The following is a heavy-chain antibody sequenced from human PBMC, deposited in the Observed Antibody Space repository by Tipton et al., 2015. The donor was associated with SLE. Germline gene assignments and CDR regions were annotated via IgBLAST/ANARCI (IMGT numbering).Heavy chain of an antibody. J-gene: IGHJ4*02. D-gene: IGHD5-12*01. CDR1: GGSISSDVYY. CDR3: ARGSIVTTNLD. V-gene: IGHV4-39*01. CDR2: FYYGGST. Sequence: TLSLTCTVSGGSISSDVYYWVWIRQPPGKGLEWIVSFYYGGSTYYNPSLKSQVTTSGDTSKEQFSLNLDSVTATDTAVYYCARGSIVTTNLDWGQGTLVTVSS.